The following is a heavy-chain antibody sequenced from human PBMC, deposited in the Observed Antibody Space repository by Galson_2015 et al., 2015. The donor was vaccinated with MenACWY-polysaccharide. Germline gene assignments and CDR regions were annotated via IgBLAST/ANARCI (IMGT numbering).Heavy chain of an antibody. CDR3: ACEITSQGYFGY. CDR2: ISGSGGRT. D-gene: IGHD2-2*01. V-gene: IGHV3-23*01. Sequence: SLRLSCAASGFIFGAYAMSWVRQAPGKGLEWVSAISGSGGRTYYADSVKGRFTISRDNSKNTLYLQMNGLRAEDTAIYYCACEITSQGYFGYWGQGTLVTVSS. CDR1: GFIFGAYA. J-gene: IGHJ4*02.